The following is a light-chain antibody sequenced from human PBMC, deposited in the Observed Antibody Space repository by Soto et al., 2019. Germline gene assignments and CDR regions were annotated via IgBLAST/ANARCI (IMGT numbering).Light chain of an antibody. J-gene: IGKJ4*01. CDR2: WAS. Sequence: DILMTSSPDSLSVSMGERATINCKSSQSVLYSSNNKNYLAWYQQKPGQPPKLLIYWASTRESGVPDRFSGSGSGTDFTLTISSLEPEDFAVYYCQQRSNWPPLTFGGGTNV. V-gene: IGKV4-1*01. CDR1: QSVLYSSNNKNY. CDR3: QQRSNWPPLT.